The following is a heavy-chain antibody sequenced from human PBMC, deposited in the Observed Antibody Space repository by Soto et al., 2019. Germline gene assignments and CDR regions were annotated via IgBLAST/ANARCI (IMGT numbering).Heavy chain of an antibody. V-gene: IGHV1-2*02. Sequence: ASVKVSCKASGYTFTGYYMHWVRQAPGQGLEWMGWINPNSGGTNYAQKFQGRVTMTRDTSISTAYMELSRLRSDDTAVYYCARGGVVVPAATPYYYYGMDVWGQGTTVTVSS. CDR1: GYTFTGYY. CDR3: ARGGVVVPAATPYYYYGMDV. J-gene: IGHJ6*02. CDR2: INPNSGGT. D-gene: IGHD2-2*01.